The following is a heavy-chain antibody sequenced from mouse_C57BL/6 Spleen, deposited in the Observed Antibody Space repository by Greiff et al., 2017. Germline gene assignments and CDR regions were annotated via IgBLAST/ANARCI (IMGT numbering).Heavy chain of an antibody. D-gene: IGHD4-1*01. Sequence: VQLQESGAELVRPGASVKLSCKASGYTFTDYYINWVKQRPGQGLEWIARIYPGSGNTYYNEKFKGKATLTAEKSSSTAYMQLSSLTSEDSAVYFCARGTGTTYYYAMDYWGQGTSVTVSS. V-gene: IGHV1-76*01. CDR1: GYTFTDYY. CDR3: ARGTGTTYYYAMDY. CDR2: IYPGSGNT. J-gene: IGHJ4*01.